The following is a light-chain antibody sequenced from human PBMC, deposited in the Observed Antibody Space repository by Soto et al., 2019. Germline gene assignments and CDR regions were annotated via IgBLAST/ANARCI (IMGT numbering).Light chain of an antibody. V-gene: IGLV1-40*01. CDR2: GYT. CDR1: SSNIGAGYD. CDR3: QSYDSSLRGWM. J-gene: IGLJ3*02. Sequence: QSVLTQPPSVSGAPGQRVTISCTGSSSNIGAGYDVQWYQQVPGTAPKLLIYGYTTRPSGVPDRFSGSKSGTSASLAITGLQAEDEADYYCQSYDSSLRGWMFGGGTKLTVL.